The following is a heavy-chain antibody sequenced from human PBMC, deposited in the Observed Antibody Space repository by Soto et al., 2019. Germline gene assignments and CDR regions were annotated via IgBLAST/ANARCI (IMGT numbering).Heavy chain of an antibody. V-gene: IGHV4-34*01. Sequence: SETLSLTCAVYGGSFSGYYWSWIRQPPGKGLEWIGEINHSGSTNYNPSLKSRVTISVDTSKNQFSLKLSSVTAADTAVYYCARKPPVGILTGYYIPPPPGWFDPWGQGTLVTVSS. CDR2: INHSGST. D-gene: IGHD3-9*01. CDR3: ARKPPVGILTGYYIPPPPGWFDP. CDR1: GGSFSGYY. J-gene: IGHJ5*02.